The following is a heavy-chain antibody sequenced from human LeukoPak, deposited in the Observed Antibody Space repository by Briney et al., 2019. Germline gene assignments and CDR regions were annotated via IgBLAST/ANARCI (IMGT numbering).Heavy chain of an antibody. Sequence: SETLSLTCTVSGGSISSSSYYWSWIRQHPGKGLEWIGYIYYSGSTYYNPSLKSRVTISLDTSKNQFSLKLSSVTAADTAVYYCARAPPDRYYYGSGKDFDYWGQGTLVTVSS. CDR1: GGSISSSSYY. D-gene: IGHD3-10*01. CDR3: ARAPPDRYYYGSGKDFDY. V-gene: IGHV4-31*03. CDR2: IYYSGST. J-gene: IGHJ4*02.